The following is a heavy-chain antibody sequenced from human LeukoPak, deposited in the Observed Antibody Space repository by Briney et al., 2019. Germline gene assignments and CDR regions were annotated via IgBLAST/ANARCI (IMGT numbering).Heavy chain of an antibody. CDR3: ASGSYGYDDY. J-gene: IGHJ4*02. CDR1: GGSISSGSYY. D-gene: IGHD1-26*01. Sequence: SETLSLTCTVSGGSISSGSYYWSRIRQPAGKGLEWIGRIYTSGSTNYNPSLKSRVTISVDTSKNQFSLKLSSVTAADTAVYYCASGSYGYDDYWGQGTLVTVSS. V-gene: IGHV4-61*02. CDR2: IYTSGST.